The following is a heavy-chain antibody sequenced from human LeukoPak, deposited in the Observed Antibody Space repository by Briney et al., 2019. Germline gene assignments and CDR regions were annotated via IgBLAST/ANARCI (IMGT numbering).Heavy chain of an antibody. D-gene: IGHD6-25*01. CDR1: GASISSYY. Sequence: SETLSLTCTVSGASISSYYWSWIRQPPRKGLEWIGYVSDSGSTNYNPSLKSRVTISVDTSKNQFSLKLSSVTDADTAVYYCARQNGRLVNYWGQGILVTVPT. V-gene: IGHV4-59*08. J-gene: IGHJ4*02. CDR2: VSDSGST. CDR3: ARQNGRLVNY.